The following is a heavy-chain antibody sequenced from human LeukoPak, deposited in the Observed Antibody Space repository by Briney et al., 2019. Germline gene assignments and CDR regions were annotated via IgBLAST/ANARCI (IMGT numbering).Heavy chain of an antibody. Sequence: PGGSLRLSCAASGFTFSSYGMHWVRQAPGKGLEWVAVISYDGSNKYYADSVKGRFTISRDNSKNTLYLQMNSLRAEDTAVYYCAKDPGPLAAAGPHYWGQGTLVTVSS. V-gene: IGHV3-30*18. D-gene: IGHD6-13*01. CDR1: GFTFSSYG. CDR2: ISYDGSNK. CDR3: AKDPGPLAAAGPHY. J-gene: IGHJ4*02.